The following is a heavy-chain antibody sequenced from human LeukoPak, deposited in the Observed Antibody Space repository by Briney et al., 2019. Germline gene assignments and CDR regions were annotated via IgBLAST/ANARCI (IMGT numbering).Heavy chain of an antibody. D-gene: IGHD3-10*01. CDR3: AKVLSASGSYVDDY. CDR2: INPNTGAA. J-gene: IGHJ4*01. V-gene: IGHV1-2*02. Sequence: ASVKVSCKASGYTFSGHYIHWVRQAPGQGLEWLGWINPNTGAADYEQKFRGRVILTRDTSISTAYMELNRLRSDDTAVYYCAKVLSASGSYVDDYWGQGTLVTVSS. CDR1: GYTFSGHY.